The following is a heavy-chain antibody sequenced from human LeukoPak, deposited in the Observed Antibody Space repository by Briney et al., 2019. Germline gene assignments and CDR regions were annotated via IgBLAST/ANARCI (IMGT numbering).Heavy chain of an antibody. CDR3: AKDAGSGYDYYYYMDV. CDR1: GFTFDDYA. J-gene: IGHJ6*03. D-gene: IGHD3-10*01. CDR2: ISWNSGSI. V-gene: IGHV3-9*01. Sequence: SLRLSCAASGFTFDDYAMHWVRQAPGKGLEWVSGISWNSGSIGYADSVKGRFTISRDNAKNSLYLQMNSLRAEDTALYYCAKDAGSGYDYYYYMDVWGKGTTVTISS.